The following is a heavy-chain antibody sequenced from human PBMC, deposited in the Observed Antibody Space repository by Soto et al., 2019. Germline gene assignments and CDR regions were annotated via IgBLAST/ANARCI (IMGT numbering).Heavy chain of an antibody. J-gene: IGHJ6*02. CDR2: IIPIFGTA. CDR3: ANGSYNKTETYYYYYGMDV. D-gene: IGHD5-18*01. CDR1: GGTFSSYA. Sequence: QVQLVQSGAEVKKPGSSVKVSCKASGGTFSSYAISWVRQAPGQGLEWMGGIIPIFGTANYAQKFQGRVTITADESTSTAYMELSSLRSEDTAVYYCANGSYNKTETYYYYYGMDVWGQGTTVTVSS. V-gene: IGHV1-69*01.